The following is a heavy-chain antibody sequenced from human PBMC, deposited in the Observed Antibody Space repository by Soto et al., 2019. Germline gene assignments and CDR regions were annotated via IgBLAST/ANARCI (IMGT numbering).Heavy chain of an antibody. V-gene: IGHV3-21*01. D-gene: IGHD2-21*02. CDR1: GFTFSSYS. Sequence: EVQLVESGGGLVKPGGSLRLSCAASGFTFSSYSMNWVRQAPGKGLEWVSSISSSSSYIYYADSVKGRFTISRDNAKNSLYLQMTSLRAEDTAVYYCARDPSVVVTAHRDYYYYGMDVWGQGTTVTVSS. CDR3: ARDPSVVVTAHRDYYYYGMDV. J-gene: IGHJ6*02. CDR2: ISSSSSYI.